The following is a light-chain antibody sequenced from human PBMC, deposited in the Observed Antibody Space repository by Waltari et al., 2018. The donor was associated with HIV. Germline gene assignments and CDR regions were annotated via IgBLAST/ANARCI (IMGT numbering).Light chain of an antibody. CDR1: SSDVGGYNY. CDR3: SSYAGSNNYVV. V-gene: IGLV2-8*01. J-gene: IGLJ2*01. CDR2: EVS. Sequence: QSALTQPPSASGSPGQSVTISCTGTSSDVGGYNYVTWYQQHPGKAPKRMIYEVSKRPSGVPDRFSGSKSGETASLTVSGLQAEDEADYFCSSYAGSNNYVVFGGGTKLTVL.